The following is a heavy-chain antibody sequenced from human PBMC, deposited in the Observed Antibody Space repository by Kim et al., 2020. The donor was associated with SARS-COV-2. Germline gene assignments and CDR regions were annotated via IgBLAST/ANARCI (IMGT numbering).Heavy chain of an antibody. CDR1: GFTFSSYG. Sequence: GGSLRLSCAASGFTFSSYGMHWVRQAPGKGLEWVAVIWYDGSNKYYADSVKGRCTISRDNSKHTLYLQMNSLRAEDTAVYYCARDAGYYGSGGYYYYGMDVWGQGPTVTVSS. D-gene: IGHD3-10*01. CDR3: ARDAGYYGSGGYYYYGMDV. V-gene: IGHV3-33*01. CDR2: IWYDGSNK. J-gene: IGHJ6*02.